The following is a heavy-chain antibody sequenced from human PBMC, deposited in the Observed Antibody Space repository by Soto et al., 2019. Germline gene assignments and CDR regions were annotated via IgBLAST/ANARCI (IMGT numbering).Heavy chain of an antibody. Sequence: EVQLLESGGGLVQPGGSLRLSCAASGFTFSSYAMSWVRQAPGKGLEWVSAISGSGGSTYYADSVKGRFTISRDNSKNTLYLQMNSLRAEDTAVDYCAKDVGYCSGGSCYSSDYWGQGTLVTVSS. CDR3: AKDVGYCSGGSCYSSDY. J-gene: IGHJ4*02. D-gene: IGHD2-15*01. CDR2: ISGSGGST. CDR1: GFTFSSYA. V-gene: IGHV3-23*01.